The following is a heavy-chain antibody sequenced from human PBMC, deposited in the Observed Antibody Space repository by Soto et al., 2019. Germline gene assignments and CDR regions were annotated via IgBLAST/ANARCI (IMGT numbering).Heavy chain of an antibody. CDR2: INHSGST. Sequence: SETLSLTCAVYGGSFSGYYWSWIRQPPGKGLEWIGEINHSGSTNYNPSLKSRVTISVDTSKNQFSLKLSSVTAADTAVYYCARGSGLYFGDQRSHFDYWGQGTLVTVSS. CDR1: GGSFSGYY. CDR3: ARGSGLYFGDQRSHFDY. V-gene: IGHV4-34*01. D-gene: IGHD4-17*01. J-gene: IGHJ4*02.